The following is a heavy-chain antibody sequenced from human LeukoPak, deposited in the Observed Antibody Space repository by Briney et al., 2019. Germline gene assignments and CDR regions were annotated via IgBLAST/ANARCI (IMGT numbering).Heavy chain of an antibody. J-gene: IGHJ3*02. CDR1: GGSISSYY. D-gene: IGHD1-1*01. V-gene: IGHV4-59*01. Sequence: SETLSLTCTVSGGSISSYYWSWIRQPPGKGLEWIGYIYYSGSTNYNPSLKSRVTISVDTSKNQFSLKLSSVTAADTAVYYCARGLRRDERAFDIWGQGTMVTVSS. CDR3: ARGLRRDERAFDI. CDR2: IYYSGST.